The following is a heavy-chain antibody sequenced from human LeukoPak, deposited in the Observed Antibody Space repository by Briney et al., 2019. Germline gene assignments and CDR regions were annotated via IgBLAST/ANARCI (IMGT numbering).Heavy chain of an antibody. J-gene: IGHJ4*02. CDR1: GFTVSSNY. CDR3: ASRYSGSYYSADY. Sequence: PGGSLRLSCAASGFTVSSNYMSWVRQAPGKGLEWVSVIYSGGSTYYADSVKGRFTISRDNSKNTLYLQINSLRAEDTAVYYCASRYSGSYYSADYWGQGTLVTVSS. D-gene: IGHD1-26*01. V-gene: IGHV3-66*01. CDR2: IYSGGST.